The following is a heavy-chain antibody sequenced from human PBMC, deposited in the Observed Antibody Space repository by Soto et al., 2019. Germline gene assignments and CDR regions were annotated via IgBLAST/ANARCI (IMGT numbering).Heavy chain of an antibody. CDR1: GYTFTSYG. CDR2: IGAYNGNT. V-gene: IGHV1-18*01. J-gene: IGHJ4*02. D-gene: IGHD5-12*01. CDR3: ARVTPQGVVATSNFDY. Sequence: QVQLVQSGAEVKKPGASVKVSCKASGYTFTSYGISWVRQAPGQGLEWMGWIGAYNGNTNYAQKLQGRVTMTTDTSTSTAYMELRSLRSDDTAVYYCARVTPQGVVATSNFDYWGQGTLVTVSS.